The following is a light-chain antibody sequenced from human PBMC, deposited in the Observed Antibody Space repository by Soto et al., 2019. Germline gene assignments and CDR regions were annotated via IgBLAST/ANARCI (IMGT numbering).Light chain of an antibody. CDR3: QQSYSTPDT. Sequence: DIQMTQSPSSLSASVGDRVTITCRASQSISSYLNWYQQKPGKAPKLLIYAASSLQSGVPSRFSGSGSGTDFTLTISSLQPEDFATYYCQQSYSTPDTFGGGTKVDSK. J-gene: IGKJ4*01. V-gene: IGKV1-39*01. CDR1: QSISSY. CDR2: AAS.